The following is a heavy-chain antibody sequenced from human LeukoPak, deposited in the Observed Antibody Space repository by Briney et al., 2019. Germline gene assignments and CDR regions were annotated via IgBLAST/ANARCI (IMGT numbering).Heavy chain of an antibody. D-gene: IGHD5-24*01. CDR1: GFTFSSYW. J-gene: IGHJ1*01. CDR3: ARGAVGDGYNFFQH. CDR2: INSDGSST. V-gene: IGHV3-74*01. Sequence: GGSLRLSCAASGFTFSSYWMHWVRQAPGKGLVWVSRINSDGSSTSYADSVKGRFTISRDNAKNTLYLQMNSLRAEDTAVYYCARGAVGDGYNFFQHWGQGTLVTVSS.